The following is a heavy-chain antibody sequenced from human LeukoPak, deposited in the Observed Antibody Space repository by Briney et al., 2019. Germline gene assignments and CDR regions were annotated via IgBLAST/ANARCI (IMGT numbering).Heavy chain of an antibody. J-gene: IGHJ4*02. CDR2: SRNKAKSHTT. CDR3: ARGLSGTWPWYFDD. D-gene: IGHD1-26*01. CDR1: GFTFSDHY. Sequence: PGGSLRLSCAASGFTFSDHYMDWVRQAPGKGLEWVGRSRNKAKSHTTEYAASVKGRFTVSRDDSKNSLYLQMNSLKSEDTAVYYRARGLSGTWPWYFDDWGQGTLVTVSS. V-gene: IGHV3-72*01.